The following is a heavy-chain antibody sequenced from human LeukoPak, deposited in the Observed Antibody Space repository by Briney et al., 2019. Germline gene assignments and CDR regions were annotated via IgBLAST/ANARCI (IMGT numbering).Heavy chain of an antibody. D-gene: IGHD3-10*01. Sequence: SETLSLTCTVSGGSISSYYWSWIRLPPGKGLEWIGYLSKSGNTNYSPSLKSRVTIFGDTSKNQFFLKLSSVTAADTAVYYCARDQGGSGTSGYYYYGMDVWGQGTTVTVSS. CDR3: ARDQGGSGTSGYYYYGMDV. J-gene: IGHJ6*02. V-gene: IGHV4-59*01. CDR2: LSKSGNT. CDR1: GGSISSYY.